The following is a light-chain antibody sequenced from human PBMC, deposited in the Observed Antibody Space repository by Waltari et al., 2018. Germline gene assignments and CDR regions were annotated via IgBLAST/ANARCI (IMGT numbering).Light chain of an antibody. J-gene: IGKJ1*01. CDR1: QRVSRN. CDR2: GAS. V-gene: IGKV3-15*01. Sequence: ETVMTQSPATLSVSPGERATLSCRASQRVSRNLAWYQQKTGQAPRLLIYGASTRATGIPARFSGSGSGTEFTLTISSLQSEDFAVYYCQQYNNWSWTFGQGTKVEIK. CDR3: QQYNNWSWT.